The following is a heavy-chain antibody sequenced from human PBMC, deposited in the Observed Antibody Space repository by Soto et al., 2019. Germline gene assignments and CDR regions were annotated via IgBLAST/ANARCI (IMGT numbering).Heavy chain of an antibody. CDR2: IWSAGSNK. CDR3: AREITKQPPELAF. J-gene: IGHJ3*01. V-gene: IGHV3-33*01. CDR1: GFTLCSNG. D-gene: IGHD1-26*01. Sequence: PGGSRRLSCAASGFTLCSNGMHWVRQAPGKGLAWVADIWSAGSNKYYADSVKGRFTISRDNSKNTLYLQMNSLRAEDTAVYYCAREITKQPPELAFWGQGSMVTVSS.